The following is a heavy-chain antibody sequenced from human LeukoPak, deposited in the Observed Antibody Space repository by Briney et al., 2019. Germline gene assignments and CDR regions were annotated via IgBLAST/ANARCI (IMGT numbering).Heavy chain of an antibody. CDR2: ISSSSSYI. CDR1: GFTFSSYS. CDR3: ARDLVTSPLFDY. J-gene: IGHJ4*02. Sequence: PGGSLRLSCAASGFTFSSYSMNWVRQAPGKGLEWVSSISSSSSYIYYADSVKGRFTISRDNAKNSLYLQMNSLRAEDTGVYYCARDLVTSPLFDYWGQGTLVTVSS. V-gene: IGHV3-21*01. D-gene: IGHD2-21*02.